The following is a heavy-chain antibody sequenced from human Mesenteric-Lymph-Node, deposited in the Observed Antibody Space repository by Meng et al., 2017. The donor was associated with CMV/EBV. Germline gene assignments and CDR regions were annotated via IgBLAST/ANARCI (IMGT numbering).Heavy chain of an antibody. J-gene: IGHJ4*02. D-gene: IGHD1-1*01. CDR1: NGSISSGGYY. CDR3: ARVEDAYNYYIDY. V-gene: IGHV4-31*03. CDR2: MYDSGST. Sequence: SETLSLTCTVSNGSISSGGYYWSWVRQHPGKGLEWIGYMYDSGSTFSSPSLKSRLTMSIDTSKNEFSLKLTSVTAADTAVYYCARVEDAYNYYIDYWGQGTRVTVSS.